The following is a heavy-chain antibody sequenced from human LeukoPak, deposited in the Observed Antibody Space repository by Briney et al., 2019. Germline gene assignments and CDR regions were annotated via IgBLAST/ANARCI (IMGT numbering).Heavy chain of an antibody. V-gene: IGHV3-33*01. CDR2: IWYDGSNK. CDR3: ARGISSGWSPYYYYGMDV. CDR1: GFTFSSYG. D-gene: IGHD6-19*01. J-gene: IGHJ6*02. Sequence: GGSLRLSCAASGFTFSSYGMHWVRQAPGKGLEWVAVIWYDGSNKYYADSVKGRFTISRDNSKNTLYLQMNSLRAEDTAVYYCARGISSGWSPYYYYGMDVWGQGTTVTVSS.